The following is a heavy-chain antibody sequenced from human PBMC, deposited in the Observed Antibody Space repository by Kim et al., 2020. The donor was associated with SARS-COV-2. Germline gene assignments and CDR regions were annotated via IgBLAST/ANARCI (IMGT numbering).Heavy chain of an antibody. V-gene: IGHV3-7*03. CDR1: GFTFSSYW. Sequence: GGSLRLSCAASGFTFSSYWMSWVRQAPGKGLEWVANIKQDGSEKYYVDSVKGRFTISRDNAKNSLYLQMNSLRAEDTAVYYCARARITMIVVVMGGAFDIWGQGTMVTVSS. CDR3: ARARITMIVVVMGGAFDI. D-gene: IGHD3-22*01. CDR2: IKQDGSEK. J-gene: IGHJ3*02.